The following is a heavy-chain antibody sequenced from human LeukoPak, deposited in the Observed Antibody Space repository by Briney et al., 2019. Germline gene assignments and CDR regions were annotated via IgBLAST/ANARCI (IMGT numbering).Heavy chain of an antibody. CDR1: GFTFSYYY. Sequence: GGSLRLSCAASGFTFSYYYMSGVRQAPGKGLEWVGFIRSKAYGGTTEYAASVGGRFTLSRDDSKNIAYLQMNSLETEDTAMYYCTRWRTTSWLDYWGQGTLVTVSS. J-gene: IGHJ4*02. D-gene: IGHD6-19*01. CDR3: TRWRTTSWLDY. CDR2: IRSKAYGGTT. V-gene: IGHV3-22*01.